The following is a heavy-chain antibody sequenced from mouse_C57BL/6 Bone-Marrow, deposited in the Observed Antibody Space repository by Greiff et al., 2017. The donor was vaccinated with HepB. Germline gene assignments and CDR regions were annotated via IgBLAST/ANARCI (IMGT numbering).Heavy chain of an antibody. CDR1: GYTFTSYW. J-gene: IGHJ3*01. Sequence: QVQLQQSGAELVMPGASVKLSCKASGYTFTSYWMHWVKQRPGQGLEWIGEIDPSDSYTNYNQKFKGKSTLTVDKSSSTAYMQLSSLTSEDSAVYYCARSGTTVVAEAYWGQGTLVTVSA. D-gene: IGHD1-1*01. CDR2: IDPSDSYT. CDR3: ARSGTTVVAEAY. V-gene: IGHV1-69*01.